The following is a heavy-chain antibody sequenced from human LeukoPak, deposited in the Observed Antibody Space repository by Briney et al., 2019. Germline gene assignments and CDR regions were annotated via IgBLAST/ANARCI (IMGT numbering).Heavy chain of an antibody. J-gene: IGHJ6*02. D-gene: IGHD3-22*01. Sequence: GGSLRLSCAASGSTFSSYAMHWVRQAPGKGLEWVAVISYDGSNKYYADSVKGRFTISRDNSKNTLYLQMNSLRAEDTAVYYCARDLGYYDSSGYYDSYYYYYYGMDVWGQGTTVTVSS. CDR1: GSTFSSYA. CDR2: ISYDGSNK. V-gene: IGHV3-30-3*01. CDR3: ARDLGYYDSSGYYDSYYYYYYGMDV.